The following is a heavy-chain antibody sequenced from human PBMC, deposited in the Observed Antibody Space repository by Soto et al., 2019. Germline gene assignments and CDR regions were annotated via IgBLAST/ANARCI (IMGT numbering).Heavy chain of an antibody. Sequence: SGPTLVNPTQTLTLTCTVSGFSVSSSGEGVGWIRQPPGKALEWLALIYWDDDKRYSPSLKSRLTITKDTSKNQVVLTLTNMDPVDTATYYCARSPYYYDSSGLILFDYWGQGTLVTVSS. CDR3: ARSPYYYDSSGLILFDY. V-gene: IGHV2-5*02. J-gene: IGHJ4*02. CDR1: GFSVSSSGEG. CDR2: IYWDDDK. D-gene: IGHD3-22*01.